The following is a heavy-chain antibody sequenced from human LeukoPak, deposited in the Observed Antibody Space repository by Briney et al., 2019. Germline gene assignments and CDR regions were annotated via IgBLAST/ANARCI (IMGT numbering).Heavy chain of an antibody. J-gene: IGHJ4*02. CDR1: GGSISSGGYY. CDR3: ARGRDGYNDN. CDR2: IYYSGST. Sequence: SETLSLTCTVSGGSISSGGYYWSWIRQHPGKGLEWIGYIYYSGSTYYNPSLKSRVTISVDTSKNQFSLKLSSVTAAGTAVYYCARGRDGYNDNWGQGTLVTVSS. D-gene: IGHD5-24*01. V-gene: IGHV4-31*03.